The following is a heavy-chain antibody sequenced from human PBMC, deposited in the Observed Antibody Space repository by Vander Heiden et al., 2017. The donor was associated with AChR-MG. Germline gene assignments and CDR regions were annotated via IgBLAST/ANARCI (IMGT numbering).Heavy chain of an antibody. J-gene: IGHJ6*02. Sequence: EVQLVESGGGLIQPGGSLRLSCAASGFTVRSNYMSWVRQAPGKGLEWVSVIYSGGSTYYADSVKGRFTISRDNSKNTLYLQMNSLRAEDTAVYYCARFLPGTLVYCSGGSCYEHGMDVWGQGTTVTVSS. CDR1: GFTVRSNY. CDR2: IYSGGST. D-gene: IGHD2-15*01. V-gene: IGHV3-53*01. CDR3: ARFLPGTLVYCSGGSCYEHGMDV.